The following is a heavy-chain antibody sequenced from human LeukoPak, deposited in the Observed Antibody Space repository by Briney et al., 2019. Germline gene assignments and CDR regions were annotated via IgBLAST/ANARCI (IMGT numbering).Heavy chain of an antibody. CDR3: SREVYYYASSSYYPPYFCDY. V-gene: IGHV3-33*01. CDR2: VWSDGSNK. CDR1: GFTFSSYG. J-gene: IGHJ4*02. Sequence: GRSLRLSCAASGFTFSSYGMHWVRQAPGKGLEWVAVVWSDGSNKYYADSVKGRFTISRDNSKNTLYLQMNSLRAEDTAVYYCSREVYYYASSSYYPPYFCDYWGQGTLVTVSS. D-gene: IGHD3-22*01.